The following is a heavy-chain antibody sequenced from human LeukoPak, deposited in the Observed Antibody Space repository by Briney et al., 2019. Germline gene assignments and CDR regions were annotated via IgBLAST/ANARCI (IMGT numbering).Heavy chain of an antibody. D-gene: IGHD4-17*01. CDR2: ISPTGSTT. V-gene: IGHV3-74*01. CDR1: GFSFSGHW. Sequence: GGSLRLSCTASGFSFSGHWMHWARQLPGKGLVWVSRISPTGSTTSYADSVKGRFTVSRDNAKNTLYLQVNNLRAEDTAVYYCAKDLRDYGDYYFDYWGQGTLVTVSS. J-gene: IGHJ4*02. CDR3: AKDLRDYGDYYFDY.